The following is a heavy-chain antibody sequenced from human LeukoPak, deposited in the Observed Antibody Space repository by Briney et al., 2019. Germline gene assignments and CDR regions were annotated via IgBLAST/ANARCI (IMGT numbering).Heavy chain of an antibody. J-gene: IGHJ4*02. CDR2: IYYSGST. CDR3: AREYYYDSSGFPNHDY. CDR1: GGSISSSSYY. D-gene: IGHD3-22*01. Sequence: PSETLSLTCTVSGGSISSSSYYWGWIRQPPGTGLEWIGSIYYSGSTYYNPSLKSRVTISVDTSKNQFSLKLSSVTAADTAVYYCAREYYYDSSGFPNHDYWGQGTLVTVSS. V-gene: IGHV4-39*07.